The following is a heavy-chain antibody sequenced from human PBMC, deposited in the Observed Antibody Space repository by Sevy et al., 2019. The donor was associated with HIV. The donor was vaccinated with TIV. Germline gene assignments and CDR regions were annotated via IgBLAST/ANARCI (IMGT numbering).Heavy chain of an antibody. Sequence: GGSLRLSCAASGFTFSSYAMSWVRQAPGKGLEWVSAISGSGGSTYYADSVKGRFTISRDNSKNTLYLQMNSLRAEDTAVYYCAKEGIAAAGSTGTGAFDIWGHGTMVTVSS. V-gene: IGHV3-23*01. CDR1: GFTFSSYA. J-gene: IGHJ3*02. CDR2: ISGSGGST. CDR3: AKEGIAAAGSTGTGAFDI. D-gene: IGHD6-13*01.